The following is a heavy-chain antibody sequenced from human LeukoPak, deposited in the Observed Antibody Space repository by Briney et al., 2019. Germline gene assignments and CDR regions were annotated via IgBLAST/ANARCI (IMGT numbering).Heavy chain of an antibody. J-gene: IGHJ4*02. D-gene: IGHD1-26*01. V-gene: IGHV1-18*01. Sequence: ASVKVSCKASGYTFTSYGISWVRHAPGQGLEWMGWISAYNGNTNYAQKLQGRVTMTTDTSTSTAYMELRSLRSDDTAVYYCARLSGLAPDCPWELDRWGQGTLVTVSS. CDR3: ARLSGLAPDCPWELDR. CDR2: ISAYNGNT. CDR1: GYTFTSYG.